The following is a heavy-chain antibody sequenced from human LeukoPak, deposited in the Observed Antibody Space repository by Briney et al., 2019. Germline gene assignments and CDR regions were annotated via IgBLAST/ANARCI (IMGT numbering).Heavy chain of an antibody. D-gene: IGHD1-7*01. CDR3: ARPLGITRTTPFDY. Sequence: GGSLRLSCAASGFNFNDSGMSWVRQAPAKGLEWVSGINWNGRSRGYADSLKGQFTISRDNAKNSLYLQMNSLRAEDTALYYCARPLGITRTTPFDYWGQGTLVTVSS. CDR2: INWNGRSR. CDR1: GFNFNDSG. J-gene: IGHJ4*02. V-gene: IGHV3-20*04.